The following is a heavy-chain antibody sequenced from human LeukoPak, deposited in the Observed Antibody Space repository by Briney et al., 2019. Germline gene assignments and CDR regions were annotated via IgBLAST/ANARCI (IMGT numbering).Heavy chain of an antibody. CDR1: GFTFSKYW. V-gene: IGHV3-7*01. CDR2: IKEEGYEK. J-gene: IGHJ4*01. CDR3: ARAGLLWFGESWMDV. D-gene: IGHD3-10*01. Sequence: GGSLRLSCTASGFTFSKYWMTWVRQAPGKGLEWVANIKEEGYEKHYVDSVKGRFTISRDNAKNSLYLQMNSLRDEDTALYYCARAGLLWFGESWMDVWGQGTLVTVSS.